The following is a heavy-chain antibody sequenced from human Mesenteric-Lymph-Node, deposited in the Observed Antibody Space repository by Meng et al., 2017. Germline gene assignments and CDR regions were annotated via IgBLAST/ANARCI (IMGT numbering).Heavy chain of an antibody. CDR1: GGSISSVYW. CDR3: ARGGYYSFDY. V-gene: IGHV4-4*02. J-gene: IGHJ4*02. Sequence: QVQLQESGPGLVQPSQTLSLTCAVSGGSISSVYWWTWVRQSPGKGLEWIGEIYHSGSTNYNPSLKSRFTISVDKSKNQFSLKLTSVTAADTAVYYCARGGYYSFDYWGQGTLVTVPS. D-gene: IGHD5-18*01. CDR2: IYHSGST.